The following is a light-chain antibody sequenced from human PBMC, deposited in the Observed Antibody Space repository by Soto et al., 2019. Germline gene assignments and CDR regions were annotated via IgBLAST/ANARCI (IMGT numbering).Light chain of an antibody. Sequence: EIVLTQSPATLSLSPGERATLSCRASQSVGNNLAWYQQKPGQAPGLLIYEASTRATGIPDRFSGSGSGTDFTLTISSLEPEDFAVYYCQKHANWPLTCGGGTKVDIK. J-gene: IGKJ4*01. V-gene: IGKV3-11*01. CDR1: QSVGNN. CDR2: EAS. CDR3: QKHANWPLT.